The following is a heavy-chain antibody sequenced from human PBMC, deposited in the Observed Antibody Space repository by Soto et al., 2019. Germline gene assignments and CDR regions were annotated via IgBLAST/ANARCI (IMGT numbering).Heavy chain of an antibody. J-gene: IGHJ5*02. V-gene: IGHV3-30*01. CDR2: ISIDGTRT. CDR3: VRDRGSSDLDP. CDR1: GFSLYSYV. D-gene: IGHD6-13*01. Sequence: QAQLVASGGGVVQPGGSLRLSCVASGFSLYSYVIHWVRQTPGTGLKWVAVISIDGTRTYYADSVKGRFTVSRDNSKNTPYLPMYGLTIEDTAIYYCVRDRGSSDLDPWGQGTLVTVSS.